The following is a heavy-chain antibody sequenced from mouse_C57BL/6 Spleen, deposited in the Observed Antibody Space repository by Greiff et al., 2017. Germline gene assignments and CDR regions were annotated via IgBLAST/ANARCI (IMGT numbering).Heavy chain of an antibody. CDR3: AKGNGYHPSGFAY. J-gene: IGHJ3*01. V-gene: IGHV3-4*01. Sequence: EVKLLESGPALVKPSQTVSLTCTVTGYSFTNGNHWWNWIRQVSGSKLEWIGYISSSGSNDRNPSLKSRISNTRATTKDQFNRQVISVTTEDIAAYYGAKGNGYHPSGFAYWGQGTLVTVSA. CDR1: GYSFTNGNHW. D-gene: IGHD2-2*01. CDR2: ISSSGSN.